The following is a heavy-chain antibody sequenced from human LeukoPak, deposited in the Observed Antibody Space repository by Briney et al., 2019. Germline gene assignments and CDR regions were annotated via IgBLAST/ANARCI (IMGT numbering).Heavy chain of an antibody. CDR2: IEPAGSET. Sequence: GGSLRLSCAASGFTFSTYWMTWVRLAPGKGLEWVANIEPAGSETYYVDPVKGRFTISRDNAKNLLYLQMHSLGAEDSAVYSCGRFGYEAAVDSRGQGTLVSVSS. CDR1: GFTFSTYW. J-gene: IGHJ5*01. V-gene: IGHV3-7*01. CDR3: GRFGYEAAVDS. D-gene: IGHD6-13*01.